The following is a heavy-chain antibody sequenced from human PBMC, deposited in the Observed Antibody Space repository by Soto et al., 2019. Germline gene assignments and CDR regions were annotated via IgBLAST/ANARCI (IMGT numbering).Heavy chain of an antibody. D-gene: IGHD3-10*01. CDR3: AREVTYGGGSFSLGL. V-gene: IGHV1-24*01. J-gene: IGHJ4*02. CDR2: FDPEVGET. CDR1: GDTLSESS. Sequence: QVQLVQSGAEVMKPGASVRVSCKVSGDTLSESSIHWVRQAPGKGLEWMGGFDPEVGETIYAQKFQGRVTMTSDTSISTAYMEMSGLRSDDTALYYCAREVTYGGGSFSLGLWGQGTLVTVSS.